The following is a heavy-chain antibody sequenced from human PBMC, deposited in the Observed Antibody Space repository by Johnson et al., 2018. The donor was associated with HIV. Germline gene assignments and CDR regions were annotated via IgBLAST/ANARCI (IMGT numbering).Heavy chain of an antibody. V-gene: IGHV3-7*05. CDR1: GFTFSSYW. CDR3: SRERVWYYDSHDAFDI. D-gene: IGHD3-22*01. Sequence: VQLVESGGGLVQPGGSLRLSCAASGFTFSSYWMSWVRQAPGKGLEWVANIKQDGSEKYYVDSVKGRFTISRDNAKNSLYLQMNSLRAEDTAVYYCSRERVWYYDSHDAFDIWGQGTMVTVSS. J-gene: IGHJ3*02. CDR2: IKQDGSEK.